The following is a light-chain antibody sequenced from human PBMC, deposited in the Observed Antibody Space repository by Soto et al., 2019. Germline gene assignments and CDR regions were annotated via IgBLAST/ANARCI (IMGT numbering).Light chain of an antibody. CDR1: SGHSSYA. V-gene: IGLV4-69*01. J-gene: IGLJ3*02. CDR2: VNSDGSH. Sequence: QPVLTQSPSASASLGASVKLTCTLSSGHSSYAIAWHQQQPEKGPRYLMKVNSDGSHSKGDGIPDSFSGSSSGAERYLTISSLQSEDEADYYCQTWGTGIGVFGGGTKLTVL. CDR3: QTWGTGIGV.